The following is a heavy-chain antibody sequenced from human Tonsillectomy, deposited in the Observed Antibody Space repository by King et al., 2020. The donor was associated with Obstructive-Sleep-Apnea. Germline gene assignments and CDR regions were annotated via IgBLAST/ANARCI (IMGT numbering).Heavy chain of an antibody. J-gene: IGHJ5*02. D-gene: IGHD3-22*01. V-gene: IGHV6-1*01. CDR2: TYYRSKWFN. CDR3: AGARSYYYT. CDR1: GDSVSNNTAV. Sequence: HVQLQQSGPGLVKPSQTLSLTCAISGDSVSNNTAVWNWIRQSPSRGLEWLGRTYYRSKWFNEYAESVKSRITIDPDTSKNQFSLQLNSVTPGDTAVYYCAGARSYYYTWGQGTLVTVSS.